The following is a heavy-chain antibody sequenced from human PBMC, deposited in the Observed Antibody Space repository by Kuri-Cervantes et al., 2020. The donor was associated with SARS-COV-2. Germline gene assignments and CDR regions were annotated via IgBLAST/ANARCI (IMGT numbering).Heavy chain of an antibody. V-gene: IGHV3-7*01. CDR3: ARDRGDAFDI. J-gene: IGHJ3*02. CDR2: IKQDGSEK. Sequence: GESLKISCAASGFTFSSYWMSWVRQAPGKGLEWVANIKQDGSEKYYVDSVKGRFTISRDNAKNSLYLQMNSLRAEDTAVYYCARDRGDAFDIWGQGTMVTASS. CDR1: GFTFSSYW.